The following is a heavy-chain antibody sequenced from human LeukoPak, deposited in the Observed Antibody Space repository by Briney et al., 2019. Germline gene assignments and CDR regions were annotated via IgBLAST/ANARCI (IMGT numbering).Heavy chain of an antibody. CDR1: GGSISSTSYY. CDR2: IYNSGST. CDR3: AKAGVRYFDSSGLYAFDF. D-gene: IGHD3-22*01. J-gene: IGHJ3*01. Sequence: SETLSLTCAGSGGSISSTSYYWPWIGQPPGKRLECIATIYNSGSTHNNPSLKSRATLSVDTSRNQFSLRLSSVDAADTAVYYCAKAGVRYFDSSGLYAFDFWGQGTTVTVSS. V-gene: IGHV4-39*01.